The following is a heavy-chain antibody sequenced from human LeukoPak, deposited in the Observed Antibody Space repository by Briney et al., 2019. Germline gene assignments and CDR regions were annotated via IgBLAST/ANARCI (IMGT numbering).Heavy chain of an antibody. J-gene: IGHJ4*02. V-gene: IGHV4-59*01. D-gene: IGHD2-15*01. Sequence: PSETLSLTCSVSGGSISSNYWSWMRQPPGKGLEWIGYIYYSGSTNYNPSLKSRATMSVDTSRNQFSLNLSSMTAADTAVYYCARLLAGCPGGRCRAHFDYWGQGTLVTVSA. CDR1: GGSISSNY. CDR2: IYYSGST. CDR3: ARLLAGCPGGRCRAHFDY.